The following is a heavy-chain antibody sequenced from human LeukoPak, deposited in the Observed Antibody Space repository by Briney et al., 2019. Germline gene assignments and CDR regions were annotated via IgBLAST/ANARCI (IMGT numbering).Heavy chain of an antibody. J-gene: IGHJ4*02. CDR1: GGSFSGYY. CDR3: ARGRGRGYSGYDLLYFDY. V-gene: IGHV4-34*01. D-gene: IGHD5-12*01. CDR2: INHSGST. Sequence: SETLSLTCAVYGGSFSGYYWSWIRQPPGKGLEWIGEINHSGSTNYNPSLKSRVTISVDTSKNQFSLKLSSVTAADTAVYYCARGRGRGYSGYDLLYFDYWGQGTLVTASS.